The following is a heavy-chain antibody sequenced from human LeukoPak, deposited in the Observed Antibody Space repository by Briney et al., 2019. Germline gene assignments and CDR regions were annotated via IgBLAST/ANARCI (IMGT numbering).Heavy chain of an antibody. J-gene: IGHJ4*02. CDR2: ISSSSSYT. Sequence: GGSLRLSCAASGFTFSSYSMNWVRQAPGKGLEWVSSISSSSSYTYYADSVKGRFTISRDNAKNSLYLQMNSLRAEDTAVYYCARGLPPDYWGQGTLVTVSS. V-gene: IGHV3-21*01. D-gene: IGHD3/OR15-3a*01. CDR1: GFTFSSYS. CDR3: ARGLPPDY.